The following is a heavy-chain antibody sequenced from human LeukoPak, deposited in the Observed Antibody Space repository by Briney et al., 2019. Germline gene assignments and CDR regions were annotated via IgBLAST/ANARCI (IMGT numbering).Heavy chain of an antibody. CDR1: GYIFTTYY. Sequence: ASVKVSCKASGYIFTTYYMHWLRQAPGQGPEWMGIINPRGGSTDYAQKFQGRVTMTRDMSTSTVYMELSSLRSEDTAVYYCASGGNSGNILSWGQGTLVTVSS. V-gene: IGHV1-46*01. D-gene: IGHD4-23*01. CDR3: ASGGNSGNILS. J-gene: IGHJ4*02. CDR2: INPRGGST.